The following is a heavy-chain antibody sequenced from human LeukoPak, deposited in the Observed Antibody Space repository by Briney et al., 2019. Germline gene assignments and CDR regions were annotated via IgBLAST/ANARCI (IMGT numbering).Heavy chain of an antibody. CDR2: INGDGGGT. CDR3: ARDPEYSSSLADY. V-gene: IGHV3-74*01. CDR1: GFTFSSHW. J-gene: IGHJ4*02. Sequence: GGSLRLSCAASGFTFSSHWMHWVRQPPGKGLVWVSRINGDGGGTNYADSVKGRFTISRDNSKNTLYLQMNSLRAEDTAVYYCARDPEYSSSLADYWGQGTLVTVSS. D-gene: IGHD6-6*01.